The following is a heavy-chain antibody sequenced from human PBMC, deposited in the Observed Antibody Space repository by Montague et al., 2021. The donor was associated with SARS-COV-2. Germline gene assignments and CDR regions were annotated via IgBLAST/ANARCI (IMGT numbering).Heavy chain of an antibody. J-gene: IGHJ4*02. CDR1: GFTFSSYA. V-gene: IGHV3-23*01. D-gene: IGHD7-27*01. Sequence: SLRLSCAASGFTFSSYAMSWVRQAPGKGLEWVSTITATGGDTHYSDSVKGRFTISRDTSKNMLYLQMSGLRAEDTAAYYCAKTQLPGFKFDYWGQGSQVTVSS. CDR2: ITATGGDT. CDR3: AKTQLPGFKFDY.